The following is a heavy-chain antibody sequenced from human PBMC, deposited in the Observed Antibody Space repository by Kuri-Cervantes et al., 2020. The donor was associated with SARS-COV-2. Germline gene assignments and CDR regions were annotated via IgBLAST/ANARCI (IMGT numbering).Heavy chain of an antibody. D-gene: IGHD6-19*01. CDR3: AKDLGGSGWHPVDY. V-gene: IGHV3-23*01. J-gene: IGHJ4*02. CDR1: GFTFSSYA. Sequence: GESLKISCAASGFTFSSYAMSWVRQAPGKGLEWVSAISGSGGSAYYVDSVKGRFTISRDNSKNTLYLQMNSLRAEDTAVYYCAKDLGGSGWHPVDYWGQGTLVTVSS. CDR2: ISGSGGSA.